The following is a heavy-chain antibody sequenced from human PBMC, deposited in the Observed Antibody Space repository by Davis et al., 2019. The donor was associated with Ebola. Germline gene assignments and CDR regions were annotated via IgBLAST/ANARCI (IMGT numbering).Heavy chain of an antibody. J-gene: IGHJ6*02. V-gene: IGHV2-70*17. D-gene: IGHD2-15*01. CDR1: GFSLSTSGMC. CDR3: ARMVISGRYYGVDV. CDR2: IDWDDDR. Sequence: SGPTLVKPTQTLTLTCTFSGFSLSTSGMCVNWIRQPPGKALEWLARIDWDDDRFYSTSLETRLTISKDTSKNQVVFTMTNMDPVDTATYYCARMVISGRYYGVDVWGQGTTVTVSS.